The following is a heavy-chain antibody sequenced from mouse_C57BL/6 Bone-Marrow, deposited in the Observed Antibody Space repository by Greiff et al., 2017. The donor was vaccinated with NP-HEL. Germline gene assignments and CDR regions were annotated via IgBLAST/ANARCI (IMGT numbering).Heavy chain of an antibody. V-gene: IGHV1-78*01. CDR3: ARKGGDYYGSSSSYWYFDV. CDR2: IYPRDGST. Sequence: QVQLQQSDAELVKPGASVKISCKVSGYTFTDHTIHWMKQRPEPGLEWIGYIYPRDGSTKYNEKFKGKATLTADKSSSTAYMQLNSLTSEDSAVYFCARKGGDYYGSSSSYWYFDVWGTGTTVTVSS. CDR1: GYTFTDHT. J-gene: IGHJ1*03. D-gene: IGHD1-1*01.